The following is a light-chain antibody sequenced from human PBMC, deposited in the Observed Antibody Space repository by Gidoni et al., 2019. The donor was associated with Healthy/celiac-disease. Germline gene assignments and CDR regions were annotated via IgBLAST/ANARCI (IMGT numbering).Light chain of an antibody. Sequence: DIVITQFPDSLAGSLGERATINRKSSQSVLYSYNNKNYLAWYQQKPGQPPKLLIYWATTRESGVPDRFSGSGSGTDFTLTISRLQDEGVAVYYCQQYCSTPRTFGQGTKVEIK. J-gene: IGKJ1*01. CDR2: WAT. CDR3: QQYCSTPRT. CDR1: QSVLYSYNNKNY. V-gene: IGKV4-1*01.